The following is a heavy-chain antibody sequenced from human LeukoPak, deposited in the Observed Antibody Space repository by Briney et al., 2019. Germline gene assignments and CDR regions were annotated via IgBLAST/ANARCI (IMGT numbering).Heavy chain of an antibody. CDR2: INPNSGGT. V-gene: IGHV1-2*02. Sequence: ASVKVSCKASGYTFTGYYMHWVGQAPGQGGEGMGWINPNSGGTNYAQKFQGRVTMTRERSISKDYMELSRQRSEDTAVYYCARDLYSSSSRIPYYYYYMDVWAKGTTVTVSS. CDR3: ARDLYSSSSRIPYYYYYMDV. J-gene: IGHJ6*03. CDR1: GYTFTGYY. D-gene: IGHD6-6*01.